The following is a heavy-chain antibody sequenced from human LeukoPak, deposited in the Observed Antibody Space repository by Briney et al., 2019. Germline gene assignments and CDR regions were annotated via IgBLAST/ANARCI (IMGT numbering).Heavy chain of an antibody. V-gene: IGHV3-48*03. Sequence: GGSLRLSCAASGFTFSGYEMNWVRQAPGKGLEWVSYISSSGNTIYYADSVKGRFTISRDNAKNSLYLQMNSLRAEDTAVYYCAELGITMNGGVWGKGTTVTISS. CDR3: AELGITMNGGV. CDR1: GFTFSGYE. CDR2: ISSSGNTI. J-gene: IGHJ6*04. D-gene: IGHD3-10*02.